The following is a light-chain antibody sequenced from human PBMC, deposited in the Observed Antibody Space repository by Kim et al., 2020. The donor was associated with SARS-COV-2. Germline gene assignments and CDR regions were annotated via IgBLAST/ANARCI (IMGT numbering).Light chain of an antibody. V-gene: IGKV1-9*01. CDR2: SMS. CDR1: QGITNF. Sequence: SSSVGDRVTITCRASQGITNFLTWYQQKPGKAPELLIYSMSTLQSGVPSRFSGSGSGTEFTLTITSLQPEDSATYYCQQLDNYPFTFGQGTKLEI. J-gene: IGKJ2*01. CDR3: QQLDNYPFT.